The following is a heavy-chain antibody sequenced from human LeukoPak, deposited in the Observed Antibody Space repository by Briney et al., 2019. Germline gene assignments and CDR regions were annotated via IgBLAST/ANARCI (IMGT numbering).Heavy chain of an antibody. V-gene: IGHV3-20*04. CDR1: GFSFSVYG. Sequence: GGSLRLSCEASGFSFSVYGMSWVRQAPGKGPEWVSGINWNGETIAYRDSVKGRFTISRDSARRSVYLQMNSLRDEDTALYYCAKEKGANWDPFDYWGRGTLVIVSS. D-gene: IGHD7-27*01. J-gene: IGHJ4*02. CDR2: INWNGETI. CDR3: AKEKGANWDPFDY.